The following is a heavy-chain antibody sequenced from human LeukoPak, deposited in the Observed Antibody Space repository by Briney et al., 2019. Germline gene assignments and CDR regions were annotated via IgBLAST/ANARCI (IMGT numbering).Heavy chain of an antibody. Sequence: ASVKVSCKASGYTFTSYAMHWVRQAPGQRLEWMGWINAGNGNTKYSQKFQGRVTITRDTSASTAYMELSSLRSEDTAVYYCARDRLSFSSSINWFDPRGQGTLVTVSS. CDR3: ARDRLSFSSSINWFDP. CDR2: INAGNGNT. V-gene: IGHV1-3*01. D-gene: IGHD6-13*01. CDR1: GYTFTSYA. J-gene: IGHJ5*02.